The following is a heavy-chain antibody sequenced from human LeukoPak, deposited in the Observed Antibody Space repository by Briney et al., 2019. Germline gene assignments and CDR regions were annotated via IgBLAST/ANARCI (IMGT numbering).Heavy chain of an antibody. V-gene: IGHV4-59*08. CDR2: IYYSGST. Sequence: PSETLSLTCTVSGGSISSYYWSWIRQPPGKGLEWIGNIYYSGSTNYNPSLKSRVTISVDTSKNQFSLKLTSVTAADTAVYYCARGYSSSWYLNWFDPWGQGTLVTVSS. D-gene: IGHD6-13*01. CDR1: GGSISSYY. J-gene: IGHJ5*02. CDR3: ARGYSSSWYLNWFDP.